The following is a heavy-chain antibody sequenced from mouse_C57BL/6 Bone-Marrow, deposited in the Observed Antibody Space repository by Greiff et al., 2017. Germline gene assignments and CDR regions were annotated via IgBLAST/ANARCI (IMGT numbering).Heavy chain of an antibody. CDR1: GYTFTSYW. V-gene: IGHV1-52*01. CDR3: ARALLLPLDY. D-gene: IGHD1-1*01. CDR2: IDPSDSET. Sequence: VKLKQPGAELVRPGSSVKLSCKASGYTFTSYWMHWVKQRPIQGLEWIGNIDPSDSETHYNQKFKDKATLTVDKSSSTAYMQLSSLTSEDSAVYYCARALLLPLDYWGQGTTLTVSS. J-gene: IGHJ2*01.